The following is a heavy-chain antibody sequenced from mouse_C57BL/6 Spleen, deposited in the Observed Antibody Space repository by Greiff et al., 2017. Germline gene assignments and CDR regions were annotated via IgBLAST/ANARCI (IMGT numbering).Heavy chain of an antibody. V-gene: IGHV8-8*01. J-gene: IGHJ2*01. CDR1: GFSLSTFGMG. Sequence: QVQLKESGPGILQPSQTLSLTCSFSGFSLSTFGMGVGWIRQPSGKGLECLAHSWWDEDKYYNPSMKSRLTISKDTSKNLVFLKITNVDTADTATYCGARMWDGYYDWGQGATLTVSS. D-gene: IGHD2-3*01. CDR2: SWWDEDK. CDR3: ARMWDGYYD.